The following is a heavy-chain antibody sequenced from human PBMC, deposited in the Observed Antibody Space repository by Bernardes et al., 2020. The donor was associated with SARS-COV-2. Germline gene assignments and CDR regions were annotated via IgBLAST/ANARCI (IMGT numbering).Heavy chain of an antibody. CDR3: AKNVVVVAATRFGAFDI. CDR2: ISGSGGST. CDR1: GFTFSSYA. J-gene: IGHJ3*02. Sequence: GGSLRLSCAASGFTFSSYAMSWVRQAPGKGLEWVSAISGSGGSTYYADSVKGRFTISRDNSKNTLYLQMNSLRAEDTAVYYCAKNVVVVAATRFGAFDIWGQGTMVTVSS. D-gene: IGHD2-15*01. V-gene: IGHV3-23*01.